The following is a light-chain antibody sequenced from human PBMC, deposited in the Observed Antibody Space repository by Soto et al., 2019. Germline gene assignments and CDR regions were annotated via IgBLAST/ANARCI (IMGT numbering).Light chain of an antibody. V-gene: IGKV3-15*01. CDR3: QQYNNWPPSII. CDR2: DTS. Sequence: EIVLTQSPGTLSLSPWERATLSCRASRGIGDTLAWYQHKPGQTPRLLIYDTSTRATGVPARFSGSGSGTEFTLTINSLQSEDFAVYYCQQYNNWPPSIIFGQGTRLEIK. CDR1: RGIGDT. J-gene: IGKJ5*01.